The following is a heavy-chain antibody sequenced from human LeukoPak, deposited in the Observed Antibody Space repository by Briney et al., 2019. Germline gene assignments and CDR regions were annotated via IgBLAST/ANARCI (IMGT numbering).Heavy chain of an antibody. CDR3: AKSPKDSGYYEPIDY. Sequence: PGGSLRLSCAASGFTFSSYSMNWVRQAPGKGLEWVSYISSSSTIYYADSVKGRFTISRDNAKNSLYLQMNSLRAEDTALYYCAKSPKDSGYYEPIDYWGQGTLVTVSS. J-gene: IGHJ4*02. V-gene: IGHV3-48*04. CDR2: ISSSSTI. D-gene: IGHD3-22*01. CDR1: GFTFSSYS.